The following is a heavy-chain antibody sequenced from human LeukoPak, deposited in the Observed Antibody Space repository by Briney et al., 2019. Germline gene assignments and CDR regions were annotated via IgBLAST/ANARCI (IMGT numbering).Heavy chain of an antibody. CDR2: INSDGSDT. Sequence: PGGSLRLSCAASGFTFSRFWMHWVRQAPGKGLVWVSRINSDGSDTTYADSVKGRFNISKDNAKNTLYLEMNNLRAEDTAVYYCGREDRFGYNYAYGMDVWGQGTTVTVSS. J-gene: IGHJ6*02. CDR1: GFTFSRFW. V-gene: IGHV3-74*01. D-gene: IGHD5-18*01. CDR3: GREDRFGYNYAYGMDV.